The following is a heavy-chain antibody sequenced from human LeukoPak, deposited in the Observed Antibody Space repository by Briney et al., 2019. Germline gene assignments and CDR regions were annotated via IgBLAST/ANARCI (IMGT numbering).Heavy chain of an antibody. Sequence: GESLRISCKCSGYTFTNHWISWVRQTPGKGLEWMGKIDPSDSYTNYSPSFQGHVTISADKSISTAYLQWSSLKASDTAMYYCARAPDSDSGYDYFDYWGQGTLVTVSS. D-gene: IGHD5-12*01. CDR3: ARAPDSDSGYDYFDY. CDR2: IDPSDSYT. V-gene: IGHV5-10-1*01. CDR1: GYTFTNHW. J-gene: IGHJ4*02.